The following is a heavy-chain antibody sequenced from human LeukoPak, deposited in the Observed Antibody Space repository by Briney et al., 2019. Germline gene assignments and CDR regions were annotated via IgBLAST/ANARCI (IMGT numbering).Heavy chain of an antibody. CDR3: ARDPWFGESNYDY. CDR2: ISFDGSNK. D-gene: IGHD3-10*01. CDR1: EFTFSSYA. Sequence: GGSLRLSCAASEFTFSSYAVHWVRQAPGKGLEWVAIISFDGSNKYYGDSVKGRFTISRDNSKNTLYLQMNSLRADDTAVYYCARDPWFGESNYDYWGQGTLVTVSS. J-gene: IGHJ4*02. V-gene: IGHV3-30*04.